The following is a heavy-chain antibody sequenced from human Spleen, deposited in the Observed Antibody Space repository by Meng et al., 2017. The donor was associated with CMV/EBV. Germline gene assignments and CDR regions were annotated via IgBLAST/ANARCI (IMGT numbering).Heavy chain of an antibody. CDR2: IYYSGST. CDR1: GGAISSYY. V-gene: IGHV4-59*01. J-gene: IGHJ4*02. Sequence: QVALQESGLGLGTPAGTMTLTCTLSGGAISSYYWSWIRQPPGKGLEWIGYIYYSGSTNYNPSLKSRVTISVDTSKNQFSLKLSSVTAADTAVYYCARAPVATGYYFDYWGQGTLVTVSS. CDR3: ARAPVATGYYFDY. D-gene: IGHD5-12*01.